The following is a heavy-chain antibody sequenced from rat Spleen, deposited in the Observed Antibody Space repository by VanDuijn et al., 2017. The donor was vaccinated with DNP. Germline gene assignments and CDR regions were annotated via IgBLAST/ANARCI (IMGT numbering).Heavy chain of an antibody. CDR2: ITYDGTNT. J-gene: IGHJ3*01. CDR1: GFTFSDYH. CDR3: VRPLGYSSYGFAY. V-gene: IGHV5-7*01. D-gene: IGHD1-2*01. Sequence: EMQLVESGGGLVQPGGSLKLSCVASGFTFSDYHMAWVRQAPKKGLEWVATITYDGTNTYYGDSVRGRFTISRDKAKSTLYLQLDSLRSEDTATYYCVRPLGYSSYGFAYWGQGTLVTVSS.